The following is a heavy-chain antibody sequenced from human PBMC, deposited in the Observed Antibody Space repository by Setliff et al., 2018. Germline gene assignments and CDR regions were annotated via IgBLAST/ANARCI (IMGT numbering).Heavy chain of an antibody. V-gene: IGHV4-59*01. Sequence: PSETLSLTCTVSGGSISPYFWSWIRQPPGKGLEWIGYIYHNGNTNFNPSLKTRLTMSVDTSKNQFALNLRSVTAADTAVYYCVRDRTAYSYGLDVWGQGTTVTAP. CDR2: IYHNGNT. J-gene: IGHJ6*02. CDR1: GGSISPYF. D-gene: IGHD5-18*01. CDR3: VRDRTAYSYGLDV.